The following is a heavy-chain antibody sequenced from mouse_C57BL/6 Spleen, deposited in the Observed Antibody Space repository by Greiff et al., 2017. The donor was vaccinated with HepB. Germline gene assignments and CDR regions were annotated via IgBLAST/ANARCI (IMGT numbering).Heavy chain of an antibody. J-gene: IGHJ3*01. CDR3: ARTGGRFAY. Sequence: VQLQQPGAELVKPGASVKLSCKASGYTFTSYWMQWVKQRPGQGLEWIGEIDPSDSYTNYNQKFKGKATLTVDTASSTAYMQLSSLTSEDSAVYYCARTGGRFAYWGQGTLVTVSA. CDR1: GYTFTSYW. V-gene: IGHV1-50*01. CDR2: IDPSDSYT. D-gene: IGHD3-3*01.